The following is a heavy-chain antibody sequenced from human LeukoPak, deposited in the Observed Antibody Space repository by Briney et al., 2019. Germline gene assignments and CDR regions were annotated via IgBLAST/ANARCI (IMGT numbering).Heavy chain of an antibody. D-gene: IGHD3-10*01. CDR1: GFSLSTSGVA. Sequence: SGPTLVNPTQTLTLTCTLSGFSLSTSGVAVAWIRQPPGSALEYLGLIYWDDEKRYNPSLKARLTITKDTSKNQVLLRMTNVDPVDAATYFCAHRFGSGTFYYFDYWGQGTLVTVSS. J-gene: IGHJ4*02. V-gene: IGHV2-5*02. CDR2: IYWDDEK. CDR3: AHRFGSGTFYYFDY.